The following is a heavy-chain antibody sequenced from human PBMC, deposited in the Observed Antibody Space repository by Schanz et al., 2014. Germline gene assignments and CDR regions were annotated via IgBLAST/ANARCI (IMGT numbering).Heavy chain of an antibody. Sequence: VQLVDSGGGLVKPGGSLRLSCGSSGFTFSSYWMHWVRQVPGKGLVWVSRIKSDGSSTSYADSVKGRFTISRDNAKNTLYLQMNSLRAEDTAVYYCARDHTTESYYSAGPPIDYWGQGTLLTVSS. CDR2: IKSDGSST. J-gene: IGHJ4*02. CDR1: GFTFSSYW. CDR3: ARDHTTESYYSAGPPIDY. V-gene: IGHV3-74*02. D-gene: IGHD1-26*01.